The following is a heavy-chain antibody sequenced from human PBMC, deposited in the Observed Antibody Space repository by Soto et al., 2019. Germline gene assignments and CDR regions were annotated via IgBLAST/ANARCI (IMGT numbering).Heavy chain of an antibody. J-gene: IGHJ4*02. Sequence: QITLKESGPTLVKPTQTLTLTCTFSGFSLSTTGMGVGWIRQPPGKALECLGLIYWDDDKHYSPSLKSRLTXTXPTSNPRLVLRMTCRDPVDTATYYLPSRQGTGSYYDWCQGTLFTVCS. CDR1: GFSLSTTGMG. CDR3: PSRQGTGSYYD. D-gene: IGHD1-26*01. CDR2: IYWDDDK. V-gene: IGHV2-5*02.